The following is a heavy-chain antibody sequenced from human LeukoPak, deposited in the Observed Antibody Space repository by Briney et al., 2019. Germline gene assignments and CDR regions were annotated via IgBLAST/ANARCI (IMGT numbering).Heavy chain of an antibody. CDR1: GFTFSSYA. CDR3: ARDSDSSGYLDY. V-gene: IGHV3-23*01. CDR2: FSGIGGRT. J-gene: IGHJ4*02. Sequence: GGSLRLSCAASGFTFSSYAMSWVRQAPGKGLEWVSTFSGIGGRTNYADSVKGRFTISRDNAKNSLYLQMNSLRAEDTAVYYCARDSDSSGYLDYWGQGTLVTVSS. D-gene: IGHD3-22*01.